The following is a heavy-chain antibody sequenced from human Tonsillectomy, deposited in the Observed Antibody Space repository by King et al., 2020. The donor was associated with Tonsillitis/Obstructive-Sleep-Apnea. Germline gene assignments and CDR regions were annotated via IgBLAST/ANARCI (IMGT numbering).Heavy chain of an antibody. CDR3: AKVSPGYCSGGSCLGMDV. CDR1: GFTFSSYA. D-gene: IGHD2-15*01. V-gene: IGHV3-23*04. Sequence: VQLVESGGGLVQPGGSLRLSCAASGFTFSSYAMSWVRQAPGKGLEWVSAISGSGGSTYYADSVKGRFTISRDNSKKTLYLQMNSLRAEDTAVYYCAKVSPGYCSGGSCLGMDVWGKGTTVTVSS. CDR2: ISGSGGST. J-gene: IGHJ6*04.